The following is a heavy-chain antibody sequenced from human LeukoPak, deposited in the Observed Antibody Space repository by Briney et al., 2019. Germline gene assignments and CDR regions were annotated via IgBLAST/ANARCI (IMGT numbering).Heavy chain of an antibody. Sequence: SETLSLTCAVSGGSFSDYFWGWLRQPPGKGLEWIGEVNHRGTTNFTPALRSRVTISVDTSNNQFSLKLSSVTAADTAVYYCARLHLWPENWFDSWGQGTLVTVSS. J-gene: IGHJ5*01. CDR1: GGSFSDYF. CDR3: ARLHLWPENWFDS. D-gene: IGHD3-10*01. V-gene: IGHV4-34*01. CDR2: VNHRGTT.